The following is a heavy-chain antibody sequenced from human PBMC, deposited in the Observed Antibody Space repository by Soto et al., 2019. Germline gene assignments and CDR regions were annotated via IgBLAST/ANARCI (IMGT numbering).Heavy chain of an antibody. CDR3: SIVVVVAATIDY. CDR2: IKSKTDGGTT. CDR1: GFTFSNAW. D-gene: IGHD2-15*01. Sequence: EVQLVESGGGLVKPGGSLRLSCAASGFTFSNAWMNWVRQAPGKGLEWVGRIKSKTDGGTTDYAAPVKGRFTISRDDSKNTLYLQMNSLKTEDTAVYYCSIVVVVAATIDYWGQGTLDTVSS. V-gene: IGHV3-15*07. J-gene: IGHJ4*02.